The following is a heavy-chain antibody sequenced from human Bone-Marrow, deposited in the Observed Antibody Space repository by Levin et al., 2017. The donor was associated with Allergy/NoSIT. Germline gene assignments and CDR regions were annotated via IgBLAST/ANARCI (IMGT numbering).Heavy chain of an antibody. Sequence: SQTLSLTCAISGDSLSSNGVAWNCIRQSPSRGLEWLGRTYYRWKWYNDHAPSVKSRISVNPDTSKSQFSLQLNSVIPEDTAVYCCARGRKHAFGIWGKGTMVTVAS. V-gene: IGHV6-1*01. CDR2: TYYRWKWYN. J-gene: IGHJ3*02. CDR1: GDSLSSNGVA. CDR3: ARGRKHAFGI.